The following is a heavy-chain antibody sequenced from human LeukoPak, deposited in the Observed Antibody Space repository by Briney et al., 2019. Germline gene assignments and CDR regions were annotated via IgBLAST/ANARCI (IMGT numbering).Heavy chain of an antibody. CDR1: GYSFTSYW. V-gene: IGHV5-51*01. CDR3: ARIEGCGGDCYPRGDNWSDP. D-gene: IGHD2-21*02. J-gene: IGHJ5*02. Sequence: GESLKISCKGSGYSFTSYWIGWVRQMPGKGLEWMGIIYPGDSDTRYSPSFQGQVTISADKSISTAYLQWSSLKASDTAMYYCARIEGCGGDCYPRGDNWSDPWGQGTLVTVSS. CDR2: IYPGDSDT.